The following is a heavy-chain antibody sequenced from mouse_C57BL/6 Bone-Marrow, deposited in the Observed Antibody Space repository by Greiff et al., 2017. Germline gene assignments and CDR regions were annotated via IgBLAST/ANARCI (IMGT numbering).Heavy chain of an antibody. Sequence: QVHVKQSGAELVRPGTSVKLSCKASGYTFTNYWIGWAKQRPGHGLEWIGDIYPGGGYTNYNEKFKGKAKLTVDKSSSTAYMQFSSLTSEDSAIYYCARAGDYRRFAYWGQGTLVTVSA. CDR3: ARAGDYRRFAY. J-gene: IGHJ3*01. V-gene: IGHV1-63*01. D-gene: IGHD2-4*01. CDR2: IYPGGGYT. CDR1: GYTFTNYW.